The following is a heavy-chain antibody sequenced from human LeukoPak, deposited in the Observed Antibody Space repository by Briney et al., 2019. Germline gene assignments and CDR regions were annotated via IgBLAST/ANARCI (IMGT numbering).Heavy chain of an antibody. D-gene: IGHD3-22*01. CDR3: ARGHPNVGTAYYYDSSGYQELGSY. J-gene: IGHJ4*02. CDR1: GYTFTSYG. V-gene: IGHV1-18*01. Sequence: ASVKVSCKASGYTFTSYGISWVRQAPGQGLEWMGWISAYNGNTKYSQKVQGRVTMTTDTSTSTAYMELRSLRSDDTAVYYCARGHPNVGTAYYYDSSGYQELGSYWGQGTLVTVSS. CDR2: ISAYNGNT.